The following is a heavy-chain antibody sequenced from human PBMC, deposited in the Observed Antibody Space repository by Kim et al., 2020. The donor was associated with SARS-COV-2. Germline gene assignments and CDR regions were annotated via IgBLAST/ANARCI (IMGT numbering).Heavy chain of an antibody. Sequence: SETLSLTCTVSGGSLSSSSYYWGCMAQPPGMGRESIGTTYYSGNTYYYPSLRRRATISVDTSKNQFSLKLGSVTAADAAGYYCAIQQWCSSGWYV. CDR2: TYYSGNT. V-gene: IGHV4-39*01. D-gene: IGHD6-19*01. CDR1: GGSLSSSSYY. J-gene: IGHJ2*01. CDR3: AIQQWCSSGWYV.